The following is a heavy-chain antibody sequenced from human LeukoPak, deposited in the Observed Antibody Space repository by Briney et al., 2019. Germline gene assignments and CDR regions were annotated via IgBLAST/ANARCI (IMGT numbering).Heavy chain of an antibody. CDR3: ARDVRGGFNYYDSSGYYYFDY. D-gene: IGHD3-22*01. J-gene: IGHJ4*02. CDR2: ISAYNGNT. CDR1: GYTFTSYG. Sequence: GASVKVSCKASGYTFTSYGISWVRQAPGQGLEWMGWISAYNGNTNYAQKLQGRVTITTDTSTRTAYMELRSLRSDDTAVYYCARDVRGGFNYYDSSGYYYFDYWGQGTLVTVSS. V-gene: IGHV1-18*01.